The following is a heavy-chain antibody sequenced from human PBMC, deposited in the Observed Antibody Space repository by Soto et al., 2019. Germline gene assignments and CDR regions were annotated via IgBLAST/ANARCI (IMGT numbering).Heavy chain of an antibody. D-gene: IGHD3-10*01. V-gene: IGHV1-69*12. Sequence: QVQLVQSGAAVKKPGSSVKVSCKASGGTFSSYAISWVRQAPGQGLEWMGGIIPIFGTANYAQKFQGRVTITADESTSTAYMELSSLRSEDTAVYYCARGRSMVRGVNYYYGMDVWGQGTTVTVSS. CDR1: GGTFSSYA. CDR3: ARGRSMVRGVNYYYGMDV. CDR2: IIPIFGTA. J-gene: IGHJ6*02.